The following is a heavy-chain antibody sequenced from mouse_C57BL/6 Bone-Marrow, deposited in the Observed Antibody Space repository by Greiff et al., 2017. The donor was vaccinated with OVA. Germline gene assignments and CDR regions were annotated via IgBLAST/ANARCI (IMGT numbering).Heavy chain of an antibody. CDR1: GYSITSGYY. CDR2: ISYDGSN. Sequence: DVHLVESGPGLVKPSQSLSLTCSVTGYSITSGYYWNWIRQFPGNKLEWMGYISYDGSNNYNPSLKNRISITRDTSKNQFFLKLNSVTTEDTATYYCARGTTVAPRYFDVWGTGTTVTVSS. D-gene: IGHD1-1*01. V-gene: IGHV3-6*01. J-gene: IGHJ1*03. CDR3: ARGTTVAPRYFDV.